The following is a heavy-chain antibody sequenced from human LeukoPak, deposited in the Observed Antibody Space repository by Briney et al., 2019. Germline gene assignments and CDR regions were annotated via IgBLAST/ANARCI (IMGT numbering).Heavy chain of an antibody. Sequence: SETLSLTCTVSGYSISSGYYWGWIRQPPGKGLEWIGSIYYSGNIQCNPSLKSRVTISVGTSKNQFSLKLSSVTAADTAVYYCARVGMITFGGVIVSHYYYYYMDVWGKGTTVTVSS. J-gene: IGHJ6*03. CDR2: IYYSGNI. CDR1: GYSISSGYY. D-gene: IGHD3-16*02. CDR3: ARVGMITFGGVIVSHYYYYYMDV. V-gene: IGHV4-38-2*02.